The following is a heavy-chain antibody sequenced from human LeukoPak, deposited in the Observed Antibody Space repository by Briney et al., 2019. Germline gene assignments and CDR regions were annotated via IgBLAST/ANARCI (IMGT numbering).Heavy chain of an antibody. CDR3: ARSTGQGGPYYFDS. J-gene: IGHJ4*02. D-gene: IGHD1-1*01. V-gene: IGHV3-21*06. CDR1: GFTFSNYW. CDR2: ISGGSTYI. Sequence: GGSLRLSCEASGFTFSNYWMSWVRQAPGKGLQWVASISGGSTYIYYPDAMRGRFTISRDNAKNSVFLQVNNLRGDDTAVYYCARSTGQGGPYYFDSWGQGTLVIVAS.